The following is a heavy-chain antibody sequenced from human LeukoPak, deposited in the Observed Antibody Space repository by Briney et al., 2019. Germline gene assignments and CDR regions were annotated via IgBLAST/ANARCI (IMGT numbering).Heavy chain of an antibody. J-gene: IGHJ4*02. CDR3: ARDMYYYDSSGYPAY. V-gene: IGHV1-2*02. CDR1: GYTFTGYY. CDR2: INPNSGGT. D-gene: IGHD3-22*01. Sequence: ASVKVSRKAPGYTFTGYYMHWVRQAPGQGLEWMGWINPNSGGTNYAQKFQGRVTMTRDTSISTAYMELSRLRSDDTAVYYCARDMYYYDSSGYPAYWGQGTLVTVSS.